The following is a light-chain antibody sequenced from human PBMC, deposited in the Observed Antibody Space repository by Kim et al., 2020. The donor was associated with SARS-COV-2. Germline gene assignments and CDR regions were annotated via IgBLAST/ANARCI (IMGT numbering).Light chain of an antibody. CDR1: NIGSKS. CDR2: YDS. Sequence: SYELTQPPSVSVAPGKTAGITCGGNNIGSKSVHWYQQKPGQAPVLVIYYDSDRPSGIPERFSGSNSGNTATLTISRVEAGDEADYYCQVWDSSSDHWVFG. J-gene: IGLJ3*02. CDR3: QVWDSSSDHWV. V-gene: IGLV3-21*04.